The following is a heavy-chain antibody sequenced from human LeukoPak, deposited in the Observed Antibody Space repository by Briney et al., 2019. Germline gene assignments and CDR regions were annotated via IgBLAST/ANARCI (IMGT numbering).Heavy chain of an antibody. Sequence: GGSLRLSCAASGFTFSSYAMHWVRQAPGKGLEWVAVISYDGSNKYYADSVKGRFTISRDNSKNTLYLQMNSLRAEDTAVYYCARAPPSRLIPSSLDYWGQGTLVTVSS. J-gene: IGHJ4*02. CDR1: GFTFSSYA. CDR2: ISYDGSNK. CDR3: ARAPPSRLIPSSLDY. D-gene: IGHD2-21*01. V-gene: IGHV3-30-3*01.